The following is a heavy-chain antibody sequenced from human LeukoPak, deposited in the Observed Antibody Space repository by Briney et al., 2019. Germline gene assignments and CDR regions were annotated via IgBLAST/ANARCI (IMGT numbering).Heavy chain of an antibody. D-gene: IGHD5-24*01. J-gene: IGHJ3*02. V-gene: IGHV4-34*01. Sequence: SETLSLTCTVSGGSINTGGYYWSWIRQPPGKGLEWIGEINHSGSTNYNPSLKSRVTISVDTSKNQFSLKLSSVTAADTAVYYCARGSQQMATIHSDAFDIWGQGTMVTVSS. CDR1: GGSINTGGYY. CDR3: ARGSQQMATIHSDAFDI. CDR2: INHSGST.